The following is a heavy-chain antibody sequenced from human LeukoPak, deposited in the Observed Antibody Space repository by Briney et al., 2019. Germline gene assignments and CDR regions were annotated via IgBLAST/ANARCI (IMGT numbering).Heavy chain of an antibody. J-gene: IGHJ4*02. V-gene: IGHV4-59*08. D-gene: IGHD6-13*01. Sequence: PSETLSLTCTVSGGSISSYYWSWIRQPPGKGLEWIGYIHYSGSTNYNPSLKSRVTISVDTSKNQFSLKLSSVTAADTAVYYCARLRARIAAAGHFDYWGQGTLVTVSS. CDR3: ARLRARIAAAGHFDY. CDR2: IHYSGST. CDR1: GGSISSYY.